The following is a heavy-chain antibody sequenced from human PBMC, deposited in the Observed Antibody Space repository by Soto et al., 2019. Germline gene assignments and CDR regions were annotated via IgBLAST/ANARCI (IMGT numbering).Heavy chain of an antibody. CDR1: GFTFSSYW. J-gene: IGHJ4*02. V-gene: IGHV3-7*05. Sequence: GGSLRLSCAASGFTFSSYWMSWVRQAPGKGLEWVANIKQDGSEKYYVDSVKGRFTISRDNAKNSLYLQMNSLRSDDTAVYYCARCMITFGGVIVTNFDYWGQGTLVTVSS. D-gene: IGHD3-16*02. CDR2: IKQDGSEK. CDR3: ARCMITFGGVIVTNFDY.